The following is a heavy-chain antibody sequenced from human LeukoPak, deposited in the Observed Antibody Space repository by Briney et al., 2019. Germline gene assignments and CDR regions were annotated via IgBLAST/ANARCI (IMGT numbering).Heavy chain of an antibody. J-gene: IGHJ1*01. CDR3: AKGGEQVTWNFPN. D-gene: IGHD1-7*01. Sequence: GGSLRLSCGASGFTFSKHGMNWVRQAPGKGLEWLSGVSPPGGGTYYADSVKGRFTISRDDSKNTLSLQMNSLRAEDTAVYYCAKGGEQVTWNFPNWGQGTLVTVSS. CDR2: VSPPGGGT. V-gene: IGHV3-23*01. CDR1: GFTFSKHG.